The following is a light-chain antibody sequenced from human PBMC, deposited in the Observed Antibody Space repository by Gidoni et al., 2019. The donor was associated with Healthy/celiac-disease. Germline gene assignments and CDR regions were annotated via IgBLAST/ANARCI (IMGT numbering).Light chain of an antibody. CDR3: QQYGSSRMT. CDR2: GAS. Sequence: EIVLTQSPGTLSLSPGERATLSCRASQSVSSSYLAWYQQKPGQAPRLLIYGASSRATGIPDRFSGSGSGTDFTRTISRLEPEDFAVYYCQQYGSSRMTFGQXTKVEIK. V-gene: IGKV3-20*01. J-gene: IGKJ1*01. CDR1: QSVSSSY.